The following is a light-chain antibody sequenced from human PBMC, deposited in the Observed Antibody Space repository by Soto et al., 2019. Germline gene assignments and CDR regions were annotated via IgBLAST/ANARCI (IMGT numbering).Light chain of an antibody. CDR1: QSLLHSNGYNY. Sequence: EIVMTQSPLSLPVTPGERASISCRSSQSLLHSNGYNYLDWYLQKRGQSPQLLIYLGSNRASGVPEGFSGSASDKDFTLKISRVEAEDVGVYYCMQALQTPWTFGQGTNVEIQ. J-gene: IGKJ1*01. CDR2: LGS. V-gene: IGKV2-28*01. CDR3: MQALQTPWT.